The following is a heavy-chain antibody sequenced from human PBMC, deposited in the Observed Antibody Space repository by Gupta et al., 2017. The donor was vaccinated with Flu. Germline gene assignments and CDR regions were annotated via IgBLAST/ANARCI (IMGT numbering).Heavy chain of an antibody. CDR3: ASWIAVADDY. Sequence: EVQLVESGGGLVKPGGPLSLSCAASGFTFSSYSMNWVRQAPGKGLDWFSSISSSSSYIYYADSVKGRFTISRDNAKNSLYLQMTSLRAEDTAVYYCASWIAVADDYWGQGTLVTVSS. CDR1: GFTFSSYS. V-gene: IGHV3-21*01. CDR2: ISSSSSYI. J-gene: IGHJ4*02. D-gene: IGHD6-19*01.